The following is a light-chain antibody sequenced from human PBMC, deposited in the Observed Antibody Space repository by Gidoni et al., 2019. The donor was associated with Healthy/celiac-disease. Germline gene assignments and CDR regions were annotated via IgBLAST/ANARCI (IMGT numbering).Light chain of an antibody. Sequence: DIVMTQSPDSLAVSLGERATINCKSSQSVLYSSNNKNYLAWYQQKPGQPPKLLIYWASTRESGVPYRFSGSWSVTDFTLTISSLQAEDVAVYYCQQYYSTPITFGQVTRLEIK. CDR1: QSVLYSSNNKNY. CDR3: QQYYSTPIT. J-gene: IGKJ5*01. V-gene: IGKV4-1*01. CDR2: WAS.